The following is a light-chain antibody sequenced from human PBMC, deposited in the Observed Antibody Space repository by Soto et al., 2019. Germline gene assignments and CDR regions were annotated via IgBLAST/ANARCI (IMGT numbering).Light chain of an antibody. V-gene: IGKV3-20*01. J-gene: IGKJ1*01. Sequence: EIVLTQSPGTLSLSPGERATLSCRASQSVSSSYLAWYQQKPGQAPRLLIYGASSRATGIPDRFSGSGSGTDFTLTISRLEPADFAVYYWQQYGSSPRTFGQGTKVEIK. CDR1: QSVSSSY. CDR3: QQYGSSPRT. CDR2: GAS.